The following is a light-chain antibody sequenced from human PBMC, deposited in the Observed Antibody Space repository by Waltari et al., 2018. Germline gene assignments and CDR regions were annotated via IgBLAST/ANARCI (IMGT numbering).Light chain of an antibody. CDR2: GAT. CDR1: QSVSST. CDR3: QQYFDWPLYT. J-gene: IGKJ2*01. V-gene: IGKV3D-15*01. Sequence: EVVMTQSPATLSVSPGQRATLSCRASQSVSSTLAWYHQRPGQAPRLVIYGATTWATGLPARFTGRGSGTEFTLTINSLQSDDSGIYFCQQYFDWPLYTFGQGTKLEIK.